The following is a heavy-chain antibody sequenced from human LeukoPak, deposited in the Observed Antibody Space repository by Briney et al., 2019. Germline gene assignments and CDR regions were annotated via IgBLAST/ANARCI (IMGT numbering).Heavy chain of an antibody. CDR2: IHSSGDYI. V-gene: IGHV3-21*05. Sequence: PGGSLRLSCAASASGVAFTSHSMNWVRQAPGKGLVWISYIHSSGDYIFYADSVKGRFTVSRDNARNSLYLQMNSLRADDTAIYYCAREYNSRVTFDYWGQGPLVTVSS. D-gene: IGHD1-20*01. J-gene: IGHJ4*02. CDR1: ASGVAFTSHS. CDR3: AREYNSRVTFDY.